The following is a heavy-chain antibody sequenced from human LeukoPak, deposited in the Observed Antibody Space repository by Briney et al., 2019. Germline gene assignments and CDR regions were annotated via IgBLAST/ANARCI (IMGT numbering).Heavy chain of an antibody. Sequence: ASVKVSCKASGYTFTSYGISWVRQAPGQGLEWMGWISAYNGNTDYAQKFQGRVTMTTDTSTSTVYMELRSLRSDDTAVYYCARALSYSIIMTRGLIISYFDYWGQGTLVTVSS. J-gene: IGHJ4*02. CDR2: ISAYNGNT. CDR3: ARALSYSIIMTRGLIISYFDY. V-gene: IGHV1-18*01. D-gene: IGHD3-10*01. CDR1: GYTFTSYG.